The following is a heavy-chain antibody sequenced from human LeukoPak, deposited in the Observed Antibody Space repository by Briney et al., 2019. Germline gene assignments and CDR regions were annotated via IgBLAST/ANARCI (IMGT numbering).Heavy chain of an antibody. J-gene: IGHJ6*02. Sequence: GASVKVSCKASGYTFTSYGISWVRQAPGQGFEWMGWISAYNGNTNYAQKLQGRVTMTTDTSTSTAYMELRSLRSDDTAVYYCARDHTYDFWSGYYTAYYYYYGMDVWGQGTTVTVSS. CDR2: ISAYNGNT. D-gene: IGHD3-3*01. CDR3: ARDHTYDFWSGYYTAYYYYYGMDV. CDR1: GYTFTSYG. V-gene: IGHV1-18*01.